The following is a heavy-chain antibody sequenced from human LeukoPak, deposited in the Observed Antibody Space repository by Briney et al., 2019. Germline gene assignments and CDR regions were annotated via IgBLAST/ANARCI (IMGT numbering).Heavy chain of an antibody. CDR3: ARVTGRKDFYDSSGYLGH. J-gene: IGHJ4*02. CDR2: ISPKSGGT. D-gene: IGHD3-22*01. CDR1: KYTFTDYF. Sequence: GASVKVSCKASKYTFTDYFMHWVRQAPGQGLEWMGWISPKSGGTSCAQRFQGRVTMTRDTSISTAYMELSGLTSDDTAVYYCARVTGRKDFYDSSGYLGHWGQGTLVTVSS. V-gene: IGHV1-2*02.